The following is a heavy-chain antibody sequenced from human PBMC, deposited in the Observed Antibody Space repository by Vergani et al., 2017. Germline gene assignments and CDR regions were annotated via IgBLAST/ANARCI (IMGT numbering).Heavy chain of an antibody. CDR2: IQFDGSNQ. V-gene: IGHV3-30*02. CDR3: AKHFRGWGIDY. CDR1: GFTLSNYD. D-gene: IGHD3-16*01. Sequence: QVQLVESGGGVVQRGGSLRLSCATSGFTLSNYDMQWIRQVTGKGLEFVAFIQFDGSNQYYADSVKGRFTLSRDFSKNTLYLQMNSLRTDNTATYYCAKHFRGWGIDYWGQGTQVIVSS. J-gene: IGHJ4*02.